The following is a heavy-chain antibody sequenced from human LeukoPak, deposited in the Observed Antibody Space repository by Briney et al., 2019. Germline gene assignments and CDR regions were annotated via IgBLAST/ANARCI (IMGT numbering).Heavy chain of an antibody. CDR3: AKDRVGAMLYFDY. CDR2: IYSGGST. V-gene: IGHV3-53*01. CDR1: GFTVSSNY. D-gene: IGHD1-26*01. Sequence: GGSLRLSCAASGFTVSSNYMSWVRQAPGKGLEWVSVIYSGGSTYYADSVKGRFTISRDNSQNTLYLQMNSLRAEDTAVYYCAKDRVGAMLYFDYWGQGTLVTVSS. J-gene: IGHJ4*02.